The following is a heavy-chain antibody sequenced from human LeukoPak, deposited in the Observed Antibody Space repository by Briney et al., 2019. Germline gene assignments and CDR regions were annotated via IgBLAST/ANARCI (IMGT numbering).Heavy chain of an antibody. V-gene: IGHV4-59*01. CDR3: ARGSDYGDY. Sequence: SETLSLTCTVSGGSISSYYWSWIRQPPGKGLEWIGYMFYSGSTNYNPSLQSRVTISINTSKNQFSLRLSSVTAADTAVYYCARGSDYGDYWGQGTLVTVSS. D-gene: IGHD3-3*01. CDR1: GGSISSYY. J-gene: IGHJ4*02. CDR2: MFYSGST.